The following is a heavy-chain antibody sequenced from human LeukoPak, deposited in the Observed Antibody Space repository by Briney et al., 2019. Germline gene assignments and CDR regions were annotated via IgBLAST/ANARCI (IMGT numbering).Heavy chain of an antibody. CDR2: IYYSGST. D-gene: IGHD3-22*01. Sequence: SETLSLTCTVPGGSISSYYWSWIRQPPGKGLEWIGYIYYSGSTNYNPSLKSRVTISVDTSKNQFSLKLSSVTAADTAVYYCARVHSSGYAFDYWGQGTLVTVSS. V-gene: IGHV4-59*01. CDR1: GGSISSYY. J-gene: IGHJ4*02. CDR3: ARVHSSGYAFDY.